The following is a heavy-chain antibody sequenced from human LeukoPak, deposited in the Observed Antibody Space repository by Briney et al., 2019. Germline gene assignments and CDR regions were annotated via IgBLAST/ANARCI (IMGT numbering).Heavy chain of an antibody. CDR1: GGSISSGSYY. CDR3: ARVSWVNDYVWGSLQSGYYYYYMDV. D-gene: IGHD3-16*01. J-gene: IGHJ6*03. V-gene: IGHV4-61*02. Sequence: SQTLSLTCTVSGGSISSGSYYWSWIRQPAGKGLEWIGRIYTSGSTNYNPSLKSRVTISVDTSKNQFSLNLNSVTAADTAVYYCARVSWVNDYVWGSLQSGYYYYYMDVWGKGTTVTVSS. CDR2: IYTSGST.